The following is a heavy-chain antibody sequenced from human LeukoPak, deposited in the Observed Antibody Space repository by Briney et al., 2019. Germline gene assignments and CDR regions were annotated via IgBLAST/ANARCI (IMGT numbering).Heavy chain of an antibody. CDR1: GGSISNYY. CDR2: IHYSGST. D-gene: IGHD4-11*01. CDR3: ARTTEGYMDV. Sequence: PSETLSLTCTVSGGSISNYYWSWIRQPPGKGLEWIGYIHYSGSTHYNPSLKSRVTISVDTSKNQVSLKLRSVTAADTAVYYCARTTEGYMDVWGKGTTVTISS. V-gene: IGHV4-59*01. J-gene: IGHJ6*03.